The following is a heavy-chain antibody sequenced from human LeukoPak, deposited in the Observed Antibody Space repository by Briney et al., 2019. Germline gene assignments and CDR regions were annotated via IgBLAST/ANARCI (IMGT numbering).Heavy chain of an antibody. J-gene: IGHJ3*02. CDR2: MNPNSGGT. Sequence: GASVKVSCKASGYTFSGYYMHWVRQAPGQGLEWMGWMNPNSGGTKYAQNFQDRVTMTRDTSITTAYMELSRLRSDDTAVYYCARDDWIPGSCPSSNGCLGAFDIWGQGTMVTVSS. D-gene: IGHD2-2*01. V-gene: IGHV1-2*02. CDR1: GYTFSGYY. CDR3: ARDDWIPGSCPSSNGCLGAFDI.